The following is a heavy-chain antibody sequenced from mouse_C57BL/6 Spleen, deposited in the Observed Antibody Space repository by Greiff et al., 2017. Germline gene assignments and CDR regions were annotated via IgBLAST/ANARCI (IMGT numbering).Heavy chain of an antibody. CDR1: GYAFTNYL. J-gene: IGHJ2*01. Sequence: QVQLQQSGAELVRPGTSVKVSCKSSGYAFTNYLIEWVKQRPGQGLEWIGVLNPGSGGTNYNEKFKGKATLTADKSSSTAAMQLSSLTSEDSAVYFCAREGTGPDYWGQGTTLTVSS. CDR2: LNPGSGGT. D-gene: IGHD3-3*01. CDR3: AREGTGPDY. V-gene: IGHV1-54*01.